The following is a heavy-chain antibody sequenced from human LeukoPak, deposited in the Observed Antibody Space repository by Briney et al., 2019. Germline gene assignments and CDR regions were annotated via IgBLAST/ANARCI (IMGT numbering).Heavy chain of an antibody. CDR1: GYTFTSYG. J-gene: IGHJ4*01. CDR3: ASWGGEAKHGLWSGPFDY. D-gene: IGHD3-3*01. V-gene: IGHV1-18*01. CDR2: ISDYNGNT. Sequence: ASVKVSCKASGYTFTSYGISWVRQAPGQGLEWMGWISDYNGNTNYAQKVQGRVTMTRDTSTSTVYMELSSLRSEDTAMYYCASWGGEAKHGLWSGPFDYWGQGTLVIVSS.